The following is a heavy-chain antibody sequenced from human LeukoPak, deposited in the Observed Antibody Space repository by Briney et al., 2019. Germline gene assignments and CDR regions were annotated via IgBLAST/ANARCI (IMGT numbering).Heavy chain of an antibody. J-gene: IGHJ4*02. D-gene: IGHD6-19*01. CDR2: IKTAGGTP. CDR3: ATGTEQQWLSLDY. V-gene: IGHV3-15*01. Sequence: GGSLRLSCAASGFTFSEAWMSWVRQAPGKGLEWVGLIKTAGGTPDYAAPVKGRFTISRDDSKNTLYLQMNSLKTEDTAVYFCATGTEQQWLSLDYWGQGTLVTVSS. CDR1: GFTFSEAW.